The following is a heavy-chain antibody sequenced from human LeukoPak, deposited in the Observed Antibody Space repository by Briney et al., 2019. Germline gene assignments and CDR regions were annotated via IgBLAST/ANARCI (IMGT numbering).Heavy chain of an antibody. CDR3: ARDGLSGYSYGDSVVWFDP. J-gene: IGHJ5*02. V-gene: IGHV4-31*03. CDR2: IYYSGST. D-gene: IGHD5-18*01. Sequence: SETLSLTCTVSGGSISSGGYYWSWIRQHPGKGLEWIGYIYYSGSTYYNPSLKSRVTISVDTSKNQFSLKLSSVTAADTAVYYCARDGLSGYSYGDSVVWFDPWGQGTLVTVSS. CDR1: GGSISSGGYY.